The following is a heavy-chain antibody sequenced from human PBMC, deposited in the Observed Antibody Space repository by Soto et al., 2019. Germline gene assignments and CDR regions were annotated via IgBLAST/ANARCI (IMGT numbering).Heavy chain of an antibody. J-gene: IGHJ4*02. Sequence: GGSLRLSCAASVFTFSSYAMIWVRQAPGKGLEWVSAISGSGGSTYYADSVKGRFTISRDNSKNTLYLQMNSLRAEDTAVYYCAKDGRYFGVSFDYWGQGTLVTVSS. CDR3: AKDGRYFGVSFDY. CDR2: ISGSGGST. D-gene: IGHD3-9*01. CDR1: VFTFSSYA. V-gene: IGHV3-23*01.